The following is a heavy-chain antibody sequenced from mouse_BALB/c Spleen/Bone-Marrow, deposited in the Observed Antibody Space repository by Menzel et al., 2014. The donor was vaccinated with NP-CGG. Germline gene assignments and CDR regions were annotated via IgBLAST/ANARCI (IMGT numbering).Heavy chain of an antibody. CDR3: ASPYYRYDALDY. CDR2: INPYNNGT. Sequence: QLQESGPELVKPGASVKMSCKASGYTFTSYVMHWVKQKPGQGLEWIGYINPYNNGTKYNEKFKGKATLTSDKSSSTAYMELSSLTSEDSAVYYCASPYYRYDALDYWGQGTSVTVSS. J-gene: IGHJ4*01. V-gene: IGHV1-14*01. D-gene: IGHD2-14*01. CDR1: GYTFTSYV.